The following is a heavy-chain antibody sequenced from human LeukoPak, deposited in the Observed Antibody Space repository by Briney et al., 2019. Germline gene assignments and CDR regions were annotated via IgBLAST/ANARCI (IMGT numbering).Heavy chain of an antibody. CDR3: ASPNGGFGVYYYGMDV. CDR1: GGTFSSYA. J-gene: IGHJ6*02. V-gene: IGHV1-69*01. CDR2: IIPIFGTA. D-gene: IGHD2-8*01. Sequence: GSSVKVSCKASGGTFSSYAISWVRQAPGQGLERMGGIIPIFGTANYAQKFQGRVTITADESTSTAYMELSSLRSEDTAAYYCASPNGGFGVYYYGMDVWGQGTTVTVSS.